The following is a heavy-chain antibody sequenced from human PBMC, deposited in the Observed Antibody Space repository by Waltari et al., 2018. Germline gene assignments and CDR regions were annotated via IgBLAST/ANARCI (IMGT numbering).Heavy chain of an antibody. CDR3: ARRRGDFDY. J-gene: IGHJ4*02. CDR1: GFTFSSYL. V-gene: IGHV3-7*01. D-gene: IGHD1-26*01. Sequence: EVQLVESGGGLVQPGGSLRLSGAASGFTFSSYLMSWVRQAPGEGLEWVANIKQEGSEKYYVDSVKGRFTISRDNAKNSLYLQMNSLRAEDTAVYYCARRRGDFDYWGQGTLVTVSS. CDR2: IKQEGSEK.